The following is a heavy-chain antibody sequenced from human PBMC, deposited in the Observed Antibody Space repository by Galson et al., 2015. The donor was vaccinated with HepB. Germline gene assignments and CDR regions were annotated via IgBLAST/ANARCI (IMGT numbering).Heavy chain of an antibody. CDR1: GFTFSSYG. V-gene: IGHV3-30*18. D-gene: IGHD6-19*01. J-gene: IGHJ4*02. CDR3: AKDLGSGWYLSDY. Sequence: SLRLSCAASGFTFSSYGMHWVRQAPGKGLEWVALISYDGSNKYYAGSLKGRFTISRDNSNNALYLQMNSLRAEDTAVYYCAKDLGSGWYLSDYWGQGTLVTVSS. CDR2: ISYDGSNK.